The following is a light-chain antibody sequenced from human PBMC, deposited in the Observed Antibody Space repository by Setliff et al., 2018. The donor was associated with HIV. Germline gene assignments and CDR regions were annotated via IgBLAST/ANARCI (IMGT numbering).Light chain of an antibody. V-gene: IGLV1-51*01. CDR2: VND. Sequence: QSVLTQPPSVSAAPGQKVTVSCSANSSHFGGDSISWYQQFPGRAPRFFIDVNDQRPSGIPDRFSASKSATSATLIITGLQSGDEADYYCGAWDDTLNIYVFGTGTRSPS. CDR3: GAWDDTLNIYV. J-gene: IGLJ1*01. CDR1: SSHFGGDS.